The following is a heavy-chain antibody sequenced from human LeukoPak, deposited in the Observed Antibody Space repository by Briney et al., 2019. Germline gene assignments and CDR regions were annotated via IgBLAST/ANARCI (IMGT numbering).Heavy chain of an antibody. Sequence: GASVKVSCKASGYSLTDYAMNWVRQAPGQGLEWMGWINTNTGNPTYAQGFTGRFVFSLDTSVSTAYLQISSLKAEDTAVYYCARSTIAAWFGVGWFDPWGQGTLVTVSA. CDR3: ARSTIAAWFGVGWFDP. V-gene: IGHV7-4-1*02. CDR2: INTNTGNP. D-gene: IGHD3-10*01. CDR1: GYSLTDYA. J-gene: IGHJ5*02.